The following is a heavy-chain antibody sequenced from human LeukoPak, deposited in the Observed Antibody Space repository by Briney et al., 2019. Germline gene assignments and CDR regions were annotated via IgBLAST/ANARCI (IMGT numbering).Heavy chain of an antibody. D-gene: IGHD6-19*01. CDR2: IYNGVPT. CDR3: VQTTGWPGFDY. V-gene: IGHV4-4*09. CDR1: GVSISQFY. Sequence: SETLSLICTTSGVSISQFYWSWVRQPPGKGLEWIANIYNGVPTFFNPSLKSRATISVDTSKGQFSLQLASVTAADTAVYYCVQTTGWPGFDYWGQGILVTVSS. J-gene: IGHJ4*02.